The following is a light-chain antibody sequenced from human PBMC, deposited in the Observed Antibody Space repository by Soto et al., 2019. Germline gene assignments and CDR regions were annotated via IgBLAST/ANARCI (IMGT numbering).Light chain of an antibody. CDR2: EGS. V-gene: IGLV2-23*01. CDR1: SSDVGSYNL. CDR3: CSYAGSSPSVV. Sequence: QSALTQPASVSGSPGQSITISCTGTSSDVGSYNLVSWYQQHPGKAPKLMIYEGSKRPSGVSNRFSGSKSGNTASLTISGLPAEEEADYYCCSYAGSSPSVVFGGGTKLTVL. J-gene: IGLJ2*01.